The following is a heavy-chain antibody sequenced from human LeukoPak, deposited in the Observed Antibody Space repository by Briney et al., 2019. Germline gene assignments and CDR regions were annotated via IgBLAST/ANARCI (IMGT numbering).Heavy chain of an antibody. J-gene: IGHJ3*02. V-gene: IGHV3-9*03. CDR2: ISWNSGRV. D-gene: IGHD2-2*01. Sequence: PGGSLRLSCAASGFTFEHFAMHWVRQAPGKGLEWVSGISWNSGRVDYADSVRGRFTISRDNAKNSLYLQMNSLRVEDMALYYCANGCSSSSCYSAFDIWGQGTMVTVSS. CDR1: GFTFEHFA. CDR3: ANGCSSSSCYSAFDI.